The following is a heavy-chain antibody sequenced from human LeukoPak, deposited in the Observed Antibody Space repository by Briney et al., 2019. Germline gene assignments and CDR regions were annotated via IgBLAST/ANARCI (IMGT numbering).Heavy chain of an antibody. CDR3: ARGNGDYAIHPDY. CDR1: GFTFSSYA. Sequence: GGSLRLSCAASGFTFSSYAMTWVRQAPGKGLEWVSAISGSGSNSYYADSVKGRFTISRDNSKSKLYLLINSLRADDTAVYYCARGNGDYAIHPDYWGQGTLVTVSS. J-gene: IGHJ4*02. D-gene: IGHD4-17*01. CDR2: ISGSGSNS. V-gene: IGHV3-23*01.